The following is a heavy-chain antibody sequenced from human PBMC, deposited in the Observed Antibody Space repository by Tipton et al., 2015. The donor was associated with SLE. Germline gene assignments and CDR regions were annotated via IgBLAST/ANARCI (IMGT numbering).Heavy chain of an antibody. CDR3: AKGSHDFWSGYDGYLYNGLDV. V-gene: IGHV3-11*01. CDR2: ISNRGQNI. J-gene: IGHJ6*02. Sequence: SLRLSCAASGFTFSDYYMTWIRQAPGRGLEWISYISNRGQNIYYADSVKGRFTISRDDAKNSLYLQMDSLRVEDTAVYYCAKGSHDFWSGYDGYLYNGLDVWGQGTTVAVSS. CDR1: GFTFSDYY. D-gene: IGHD3-3*01.